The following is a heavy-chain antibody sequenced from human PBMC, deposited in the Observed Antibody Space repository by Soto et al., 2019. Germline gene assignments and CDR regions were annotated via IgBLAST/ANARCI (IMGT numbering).Heavy chain of an antibody. J-gene: IGHJ6*02. D-gene: IGHD5-18*01. CDR2: ISYDGSNK. V-gene: IGHV3-30-3*01. Sequence: SLRLSCAASGFTFSSYAMHWVRQAPGKGLEWVAVISYDGSNKYYADSVKGRFTISRDNSKNTLYLQMNSLRAEDTAVYYRARGGRGYSYGTYYYYGMDVWGQGITVTVSS. CDR1: GFTFSSYA. CDR3: ARGGRGYSYGTYYYYGMDV.